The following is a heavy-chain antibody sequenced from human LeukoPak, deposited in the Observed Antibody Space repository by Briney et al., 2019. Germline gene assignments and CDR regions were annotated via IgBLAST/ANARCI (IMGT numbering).Heavy chain of an antibody. J-gene: IGHJ4*02. V-gene: IGHV3-74*01. CDR2: INSDGSST. CDR3: AREEYSVRRGARLDH. Sequence: GGSLRLSCAASGFTFNNYWMHWVRHAPGKGLVWVSRINSDGSSTGYADSVRGRFTISRDTAKNTLYLQMNSVRVEDTAVYYCAREEYSVRRGARLDHWGQGTLVIVSS. D-gene: IGHD4-11*01. CDR1: GFTFNNYW.